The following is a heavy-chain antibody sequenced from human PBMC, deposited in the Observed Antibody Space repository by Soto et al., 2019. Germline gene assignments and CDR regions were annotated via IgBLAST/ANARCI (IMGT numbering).Heavy chain of an antibody. CDR3: ARGGNRPNRPYYFDY. CDR2: ISYDGSNK. J-gene: IGHJ4*02. V-gene: IGHV3-30-3*01. CDR1: GFTFSSYA. Sequence: GGSLRLSCAASGFTFSSYAMHWVRQAPGKGLEWVAVISYDGSNKYYADSVKGRFTISRDNSKNTLYLQMNSLRAEDTAVYYCARGGNRPNRPYYFDYWGQGTLVTVSS.